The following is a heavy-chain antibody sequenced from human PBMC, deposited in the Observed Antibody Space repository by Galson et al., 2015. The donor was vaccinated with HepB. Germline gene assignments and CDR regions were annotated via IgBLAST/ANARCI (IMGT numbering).Heavy chain of an antibody. CDR3: AHSFRGAARLWFDP. J-gene: IGHJ5*02. CDR2: IYWDDDK. D-gene: IGHD6-6*01. CDR1: GFSLSTSGVG. Sequence: PALVKPTQTLTLTCTFSGFSLSTSGVGVGWIRQPPGKALEWLALIYWDDDKRYSPSLKSRLTITKDTSKNQVVLTMTNMDPVDTATYYCAHSFRGAARLWFDPWGQGTLVTVSS. V-gene: IGHV2-5*02.